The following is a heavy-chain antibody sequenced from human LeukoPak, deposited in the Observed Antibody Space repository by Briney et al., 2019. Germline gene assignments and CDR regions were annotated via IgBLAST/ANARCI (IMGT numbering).Heavy chain of an antibody. CDR3: ARTRPSALTDS. CDR2: INHSGST. V-gene: IGHV4-34*01. J-gene: IGHJ4*02. CDR1: GGSFSGYY. D-gene: IGHD3-16*02. Sequence: SETLSLTCAVYGGSFSGYYWSWIRQPPGKGLEWIGEINHSGSTNYNPSLKSRVTMSVDTSKNQFSLKLSSVTAADTAVYYCARTRPSALTDSWGQGTLVTVSS.